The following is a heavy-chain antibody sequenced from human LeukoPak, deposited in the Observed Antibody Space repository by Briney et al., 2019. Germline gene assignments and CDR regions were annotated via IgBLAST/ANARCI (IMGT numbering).Heavy chain of an antibody. CDR3: ARDRDSSGHFDY. D-gene: IGHD3-22*01. J-gene: IGHJ4*02. CDR1: GYTFTGYC. V-gene: IGHV1-2*02. CDR2: INPNSGGT. Sequence: GASVKVSCKASGYTFTGYCMHWVRQAPGQGLEWMGWINPNSGGTNYAQKFQGRVTMTRDTSISTAYMELSRLRSDDTAVYYCARDRDSSGHFDYWGQGTLVTVSS.